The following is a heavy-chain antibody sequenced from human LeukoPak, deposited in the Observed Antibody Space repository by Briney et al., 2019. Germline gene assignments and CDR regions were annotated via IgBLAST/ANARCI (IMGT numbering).Heavy chain of an antibody. CDR3: ARGNSGNWFGS. CDR1: GYSISSGYY. CDR2: IYHSGST. J-gene: IGHJ5*01. D-gene: IGHD2/OR15-2a*01. V-gene: IGHV4-38-2*02. Sequence: SETLSLTCTVSGYSISSGYYWGWIRPPPGKGLEWIGSIYHSGSTYYNQSLKSRITISVDTSKNQFSLMLSSVTAADTAVYYCARGNSGNWFGSGGQGTLVT.